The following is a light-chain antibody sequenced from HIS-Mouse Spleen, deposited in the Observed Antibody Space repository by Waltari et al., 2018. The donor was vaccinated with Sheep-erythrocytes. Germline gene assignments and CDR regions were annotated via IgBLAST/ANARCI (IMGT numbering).Light chain of an antibody. J-gene: IGLJ2*01. CDR3: YSTDSSGNHRV. Sequence: QSVLTQPPSASGTPGQRVTISCSGSSPNIGSNTVNWYQQLPGTAPKPLIYSNNQRPSGVPDRFSGSKSGTSASLAISGLQSEDEADYYCYSTDSSGNHRVFGGGTKLTVL. CDR2: SNN. CDR1: SPNIGSNT. V-gene: IGLV1-44*01.